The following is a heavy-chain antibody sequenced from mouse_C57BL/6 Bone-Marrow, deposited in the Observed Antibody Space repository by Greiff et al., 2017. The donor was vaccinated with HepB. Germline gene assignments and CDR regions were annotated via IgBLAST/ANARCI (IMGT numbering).Heavy chain of an antibody. Sequence: VQLQQSGPELVKPGASVKISCKASGYTFTDYYMNWVKQSHGKSLEWIGDINPNNGGTRYNQKFKGKATLTVDKSSSTAYMELRSLTSEDSAVYYCVTTVVAHWYFDVWGTGTTVTVSS. J-gene: IGHJ1*03. D-gene: IGHD1-1*01. CDR3: VTTVVAHWYFDV. CDR1: GYTFTDYY. CDR2: INPNNGGT. V-gene: IGHV1-26*01.